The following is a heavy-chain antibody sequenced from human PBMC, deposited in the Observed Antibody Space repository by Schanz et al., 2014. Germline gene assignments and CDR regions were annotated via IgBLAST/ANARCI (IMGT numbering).Heavy chain of an antibody. CDR3: ARPPPLVRGIAGWFGP. Sequence: EQVLESGGGFVQPGGSLRLSCATSGFNFITFAMSWVRQAPGKGPEWVSAIGGDASRTYYADSVKGRFTISRDNSKSTLYPKINTLRADDTAVYYGARPPPLVRGIAGWFGPWGQGSLVTVSS. CDR1: GFNFITFA. V-gene: IGHV3-23*01. CDR2: IGGDASRT. D-gene: IGHD3-10*01. J-gene: IGHJ5*02.